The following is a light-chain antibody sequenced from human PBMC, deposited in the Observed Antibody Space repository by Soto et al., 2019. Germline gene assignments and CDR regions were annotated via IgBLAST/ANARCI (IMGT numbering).Light chain of an antibody. CDR2: GAS. J-gene: IGKJ1*01. CDR3: QHYNNWPRT. Sequence: EIVMTQSPATLSVSPGERATLSCRASQSVSGNLAWYQQKPGQAPRLLIYGASTRATGIPARCSGSGSGTEFTLTSSSLQSADFAVYYCQHYNNWPRTFGQGTKVEIK. V-gene: IGKV3-15*01. CDR1: QSVSGN.